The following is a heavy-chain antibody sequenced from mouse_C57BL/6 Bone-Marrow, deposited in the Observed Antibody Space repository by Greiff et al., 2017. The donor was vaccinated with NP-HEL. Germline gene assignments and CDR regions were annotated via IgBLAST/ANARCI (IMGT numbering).Heavy chain of an antibody. CDR2: INPNNGGT. V-gene: IGHV1-26*01. CDR3: AIPSFFDY. Sequence: VQLQQSGPELVKPGASVKISCKASGYTFTDYYMNWVKQSHGKSLEWIGDINPNNGGTSYNQKFKGKATLTVDKSSSTAYMELRSLTSEDSAVYDCAIPSFFDYWGQGTTLTVSS. J-gene: IGHJ2*01. CDR1: GYTFTDYY. D-gene: IGHD6-1*01.